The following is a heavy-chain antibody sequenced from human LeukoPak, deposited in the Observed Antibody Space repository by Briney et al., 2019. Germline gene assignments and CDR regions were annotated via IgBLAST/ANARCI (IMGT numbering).Heavy chain of an antibody. V-gene: IGHV4-4*02. CDR2: IYHSGST. Sequence: SGTLSLNCAVSGGSISSGDWWNWVRQPPGKGLEWIEEIYHSGSTSYNPSLKSRVTISVDKSKNQFSLKLSSVTAADTAVYYCAKSQLERRGFDYWGQGTLVTVSS. J-gene: IGHJ4*02. CDR1: GGSISSGDW. D-gene: IGHD1-1*01. CDR3: AKSQLERRGFDY.